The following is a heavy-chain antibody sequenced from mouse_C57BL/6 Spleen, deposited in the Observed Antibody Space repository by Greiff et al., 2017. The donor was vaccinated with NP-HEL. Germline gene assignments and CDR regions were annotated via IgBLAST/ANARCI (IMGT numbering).Heavy chain of an antibody. D-gene: IGHD1-1*01. J-gene: IGHJ3*01. CDR1: GYAFSSYW. V-gene: IGHV1-80*01. Sequence: QVQLKQSGAELVKPGASVKISCKASGYAFSSYWMNWVKQRPGKGLEWIGQIYPGDGDTNYNGKFKGQATLTADKSSSTAYMQLSSLTSEDSAVYFCARPHYYGSSYGFAYWGQGTLVTVSA. CDR2: IYPGDGDT. CDR3: ARPHYYGSSYGFAY.